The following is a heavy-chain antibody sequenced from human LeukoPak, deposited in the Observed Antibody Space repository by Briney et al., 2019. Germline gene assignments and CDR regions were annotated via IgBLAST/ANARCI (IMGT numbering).Heavy chain of an antibody. Sequence: SPGGSLRLSCAASGFTFSNAWMSWVRQAPGKGLEWVGRIKSKTDGGTTDYAAPVKGRFTISRDDSKNTLYLQMNSLKTEDTAVYYCTTEPVPNMDALDIWGQGTMVTVSS. CDR3: TTEPVPNMDALDI. V-gene: IGHV3-15*01. CDR2: IKSKTDGGTT. D-gene: IGHD2-2*01. CDR1: GFTFSNAW. J-gene: IGHJ3*02.